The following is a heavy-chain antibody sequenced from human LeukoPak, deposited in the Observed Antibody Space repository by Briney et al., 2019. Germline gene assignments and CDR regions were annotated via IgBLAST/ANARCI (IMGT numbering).Heavy chain of an antibody. V-gene: IGHV4-59*01. CDR1: GGSISSYY. CDR3: ARGRNHIVWFDP. Sequence: PSETLSLTCSVSGGSISSYYWSWIRQPPGKGLEWMGYIYYSGSTNYNPSLKSRVTISLDTSKNQFSLKLTSVTAADTAVYYCARGRNHIVWFDPWGQGTLVTVSS. D-gene: IGHD2-15*01. J-gene: IGHJ5*02. CDR2: IYYSGST.